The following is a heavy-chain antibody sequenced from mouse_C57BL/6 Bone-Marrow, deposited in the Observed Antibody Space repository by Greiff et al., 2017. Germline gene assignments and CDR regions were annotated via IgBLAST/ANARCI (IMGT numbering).Heavy chain of an antibody. V-gene: IGHV1-81*01. CDR3: ARERAVVAFDD. D-gene: IGHD1-1*01. CDR2: IYPRSGNT. J-gene: IGHJ2*01. Sequence: VQVVESGAELARPGASVKLSCKASGYTFTSYGISWVKQRTGQGLEWIGEIYPRSGNTYYNEKFKGKATLTADKSSSTAYMELRSLTSEDSAVYFCARERAVVAFDDWGQGTTLTVSS. CDR1: GYTFTSYG.